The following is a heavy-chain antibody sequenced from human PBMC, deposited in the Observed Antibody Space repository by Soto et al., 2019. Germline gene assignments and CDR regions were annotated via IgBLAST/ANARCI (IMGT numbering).Heavy chain of an antibody. Sequence: PSETLSLTCAVYGGSFSGYYWSWIRQPPGKGLEWIGEINHSGSTNYNPSLKSRVTISVDTSKNQFSLKLSSVTAADTAVYYCARGQRDYDFWSGPKGRWFDPWGQGTLVT. V-gene: IGHV4-34*01. CDR3: ARGQRDYDFWSGPKGRWFDP. D-gene: IGHD3-3*01. CDR2: INHSGST. J-gene: IGHJ5*02. CDR1: GGSFSGYY.